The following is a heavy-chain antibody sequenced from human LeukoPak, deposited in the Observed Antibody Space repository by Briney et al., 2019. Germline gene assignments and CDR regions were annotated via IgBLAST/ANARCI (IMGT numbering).Heavy chain of an antibody. CDR3: AIGDSPWV. CDR2: IKEDGSEK. Sequence: GGSLRLSCAASGLTFSSYWMTWVRQAPGKGLEWVANIKEDGSEKYYVDSVKGRFTISRDNAKNSLYLQMNSLRAEDTAVYYCAIGDSPWVWGQGTLVTVSS. D-gene: IGHD5-18*01. J-gene: IGHJ4*02. CDR1: GLTFSSYW. V-gene: IGHV3-7*05.